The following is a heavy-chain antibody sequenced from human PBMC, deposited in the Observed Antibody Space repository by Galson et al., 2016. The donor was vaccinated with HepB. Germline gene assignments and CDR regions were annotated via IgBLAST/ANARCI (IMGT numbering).Heavy chain of an antibody. Sequence: SLRLSCAASGFTFSEYYMSWIRQAPGKGLEWVALIWYDESNQYYADSVKGRFTISRDNAKNSLYLQMNSLRVEDTAVYYCARAGGRSSSWSDFWGQGTLVTVSS. CDR3: ARAGGRSSSWSDF. CDR2: IWYDESNQ. D-gene: IGHD6-13*01. J-gene: IGHJ4*02. V-gene: IGHV3-33*07. CDR1: GFTFSEYY.